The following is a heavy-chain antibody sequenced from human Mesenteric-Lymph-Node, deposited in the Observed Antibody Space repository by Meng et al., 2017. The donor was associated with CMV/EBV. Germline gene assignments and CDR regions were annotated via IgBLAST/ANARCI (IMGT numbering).Heavy chain of an antibody. Sequence: ASVKVSCKASGYTFTGYYMHWVRQAPGQGLEWMGWINPNNGGTNYAQKFQGRVTMTRDTSISTAYMELSRLRSDDTAVYYCARLGGYNFYPAFDIWGQGTMVTVSS. CDR3: ARLGGYNFYPAFDI. CDR1: GYTFTGYY. J-gene: IGHJ3*02. V-gene: IGHV1-2*02. D-gene: IGHD5-24*01. CDR2: INPNNGGT.